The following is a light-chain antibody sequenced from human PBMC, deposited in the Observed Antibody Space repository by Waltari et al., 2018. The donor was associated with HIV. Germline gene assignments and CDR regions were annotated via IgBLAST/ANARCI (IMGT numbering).Light chain of an antibody. V-gene: IGLV2-14*03. CDR2: DVS. CDR1: SSDVGGYNY. J-gene: IGLJ1*01. Sequence: QSALTQPASVSGSPGQSITISCTGTSSDVGGYNYVSWYQQHPGKAPKLMIYDVSNRPSGIPNRFSGSKSGNTASLTISGLQAEDEADYYCSSYTISSPDAFGTGTKVTVL. CDR3: SSYTISSPDA.